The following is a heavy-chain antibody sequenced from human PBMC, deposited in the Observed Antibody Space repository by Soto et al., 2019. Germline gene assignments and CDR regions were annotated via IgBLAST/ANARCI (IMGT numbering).Heavy chain of an antibody. CDR2: IDPSDSYT. Sequence: PGASLKISCKGSGYSFTSYWISWVRQMPGKGLEWMGRIDPSDSYTNYSPSFQGHVTISADKSISTAYLQGSSLKASDTAMYYCARHRGGIGYSYGSFDYWGQGTLVTVSS. J-gene: IGHJ4*02. CDR1: GYSFTSYW. D-gene: IGHD5-18*01. CDR3: ARHRGGIGYSYGSFDY. V-gene: IGHV5-10-1*01.